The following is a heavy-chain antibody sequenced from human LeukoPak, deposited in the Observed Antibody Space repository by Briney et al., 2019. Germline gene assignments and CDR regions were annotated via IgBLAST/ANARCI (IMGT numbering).Heavy chain of an antibody. V-gene: IGHV1-2*02. Sequence: GASVKVSCKASGYTFTGYYMHWVRQAHGQGLEWMGWINPNSGGTNYAQKFQGRVPMTRGTSISTAYMELSRLRSDDTAVYYCARDGEYCSGGSCEGGGLDYWGQGTLVTVSS. D-gene: IGHD2-15*01. CDR2: INPNSGGT. J-gene: IGHJ4*02. CDR1: GYTFTGYY. CDR3: ARDGEYCSGGSCEGGGLDY.